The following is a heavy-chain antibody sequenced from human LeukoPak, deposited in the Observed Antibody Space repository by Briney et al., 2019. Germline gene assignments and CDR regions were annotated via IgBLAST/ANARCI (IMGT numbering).Heavy chain of an antibody. CDR3: ARQGAAGTSFDY. CDR1: GGSIISSSYY. CDR2: IYYSGST. V-gene: IGHV4-39*01. Sequence: PSETLSLTCTVSGGSIISSSYYWGWIRQPPGKGLEWIGSIYYSGSTYYNPSLKSRVTISVDTSKNQFSLKLSSVTAADTAVYYCARQGAAGTSFDYWGQGTLVTVSS. D-gene: IGHD6-13*01. J-gene: IGHJ4*02.